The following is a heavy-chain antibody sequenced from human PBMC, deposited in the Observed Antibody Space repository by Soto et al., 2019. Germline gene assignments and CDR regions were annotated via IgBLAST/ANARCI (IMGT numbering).Heavy chain of an antibody. D-gene: IGHD2-15*01. CDR3: AKSGGFFRPWLGCFDY. CDR1: GFTFTGHY. J-gene: IGHJ4*02. V-gene: IGHV1-2*02. Sequence: SVKVSCKASGFTFTGHYIHWVRQAPGQGLEWMGWINPNSGGTSYAQKFQGRLTMTTDTSITTAYMELSRLSSDDTAFSYCAKSGGFFRPWLGCFDYWGQGTLVTVSS. CDR2: INPNSGGT.